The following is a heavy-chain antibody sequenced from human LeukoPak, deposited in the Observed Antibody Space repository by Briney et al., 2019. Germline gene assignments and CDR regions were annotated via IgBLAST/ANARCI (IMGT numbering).Heavy chain of an antibody. V-gene: IGHV1-24*01. CDR1: GYTLTELS. D-gene: IGHD3-3*01. CDR2: FDPEDGET. J-gene: IGHJ4*02. CDR3: ATSGYDFWSGYYAEEQ. Sequence: ASVKVSCKVSGYTLTELSMHWVRQAPGKGLEWMGGFDPEDGETIYAQKFQGRVTMTEDTSTDTAYMELSSLRSEDTAVYYCATSGYDFWSGYYAEEQWGQGTLVAVSS.